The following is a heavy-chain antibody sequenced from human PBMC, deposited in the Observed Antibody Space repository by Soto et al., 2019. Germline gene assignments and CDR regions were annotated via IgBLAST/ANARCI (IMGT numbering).Heavy chain of an antibody. CDR2: ISGSGGST. CDR1: GFTFSSYA. J-gene: IGHJ6*02. Sequence: EVQLLESGGGLVQPGGSLRLSCAASGFTFSSYAMSWVRQAPGKGLEWVSAISGSGGSTYYADSVKGRFTISRDNSKNTLYLQMNSLRAEDTAVYYCANVGAAAGTPFEYFYYGMDVWGQGTTVTVSS. CDR3: ANVGAAAGTPFEYFYYGMDV. D-gene: IGHD6-13*01. V-gene: IGHV3-23*01.